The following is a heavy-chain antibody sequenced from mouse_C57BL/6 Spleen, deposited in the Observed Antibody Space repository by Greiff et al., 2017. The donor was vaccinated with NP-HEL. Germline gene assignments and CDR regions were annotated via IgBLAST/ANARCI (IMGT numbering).Heavy chain of an antibody. V-gene: IGHV5-6*01. J-gene: IGHJ2*01. D-gene: IGHD1-1*01. CDR3: ARWDTTVVADYFDY. CDR1: GFTFSSYG. CDR2: ISSGGSYT. Sequence: EVQLMESGGDLVKPGGSLKLSCAASGFTFSSYGMSWVRQTPDKRLEWVATISSGGSYTYYPDSVKGRFTISRDNAKNTLYLQMSSLKSEDTAMYYCARWDTTVVADYFDYWGQGTTLTVSS.